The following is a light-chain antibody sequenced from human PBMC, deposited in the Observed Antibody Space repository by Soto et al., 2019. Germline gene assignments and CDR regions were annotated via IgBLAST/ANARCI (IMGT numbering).Light chain of an antibody. CDR1: NIGSKS. CDR3: QVWDSSSYLYV. Sequence: SYELTQPPSVSVAPGQTARITCEEKNIGSKSVHWYQQKPVQAPVVVVYDDSDRPSGIPERFSGSKSGNTASLTIRRVEDGDEADYYCQVWDSSSYLYVFGNGPKVTV. CDR2: DDS. V-gene: IGLV3-21*02. J-gene: IGLJ1*01.